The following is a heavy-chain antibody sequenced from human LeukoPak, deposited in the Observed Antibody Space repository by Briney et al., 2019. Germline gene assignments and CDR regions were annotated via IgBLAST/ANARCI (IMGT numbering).Heavy chain of an antibody. D-gene: IGHD3-16*01. CDR3: AKWGVDKGEWRHYVDY. J-gene: IGHJ4*02. CDR1: GFIFSNYV. CDR2: INYDGAYT. V-gene: IGHV3-23*01. Sequence: GGSLRLSCAASGFIFSNYVMSWVRQAPGKGLEWVSSINYDGAYTNYADSEKGRFTISRDNSKNTLYMQMNSLRAEDTAIYYCAKWGVDKGEWRHYVDYWGQGRLVIVSS.